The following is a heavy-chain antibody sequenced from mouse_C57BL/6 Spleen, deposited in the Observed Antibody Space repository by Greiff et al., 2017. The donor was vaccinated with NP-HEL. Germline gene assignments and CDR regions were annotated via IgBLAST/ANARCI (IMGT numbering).Heavy chain of an antibody. CDR1: GYAFSSSW. J-gene: IGHJ2*01. Sequence: QVQLKESGPELVKPGASVKISCKASGYAFSSSWMNWVKQRPGKGLEWIGRIYPGDGDTNYNGKFKGKATLTADKSSSTAYMQLSSLTSEDSAVYFCASRRDYYGSSYFDYWGQGTTLTVSS. CDR3: ASRRDYYGSSYFDY. D-gene: IGHD1-1*01. V-gene: IGHV1-82*01. CDR2: IYPGDGDT.